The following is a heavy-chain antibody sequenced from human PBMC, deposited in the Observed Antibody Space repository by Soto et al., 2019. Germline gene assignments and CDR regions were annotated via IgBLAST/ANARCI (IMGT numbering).Heavy chain of an antibody. CDR1: GFTFSNYA. J-gene: IGHJ3*02. V-gene: IGHV3-23*01. CDR2: ISGSGAST. Sequence: EVQLLESGGGLVQPGGSLRLSCAVSGFTFSNYAMSWVRQAPGKGLDWVSAISGSGASTYNADSVKGRFTISRDNSKNTLYLQMNSLRVEDTALYYCAKKDGTDGYYDAFDIWGQGTMVTVSS. D-gene: IGHD3-22*01. CDR3: AKKDGTDGYYDAFDI.